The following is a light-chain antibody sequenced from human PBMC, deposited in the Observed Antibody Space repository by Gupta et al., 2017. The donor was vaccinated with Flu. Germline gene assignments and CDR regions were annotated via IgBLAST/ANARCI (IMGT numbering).Light chain of an antibody. CDR1: RLGDKN. J-gene: IGLJ2*01. Sequence: GQTATITCSGNRLGDKNVSWYQKRPGQPPLLFIYQDIQRPSGIPERFSGSNSGNTATLTISGTQAVDEADYYCQAWDTFTVSVVFGGGTKLTVL. CDR3: QAWDTFTVSVV. V-gene: IGLV3-1*01. CDR2: QDI.